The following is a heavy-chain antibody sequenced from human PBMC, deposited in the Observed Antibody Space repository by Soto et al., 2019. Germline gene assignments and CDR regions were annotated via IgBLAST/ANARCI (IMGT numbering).Heavy chain of an antibody. CDR1: GFPFGENA. V-gene: IGHV3-23*01. CDR2: ISDSVATT. J-gene: IGHJ4*02. CDR3: AKEDTSSGSLDY. D-gene: IGHD6-19*01. Sequence: PGGSLRLSCAASGFPFGENAMSWVRQAPGKGLEWVSGISDSVATTYYADSVRGRFTISRDNSKNTLYLQMKSLRAEDSASYYCAKEDTSSGSLDYWGQGALVTVSS.